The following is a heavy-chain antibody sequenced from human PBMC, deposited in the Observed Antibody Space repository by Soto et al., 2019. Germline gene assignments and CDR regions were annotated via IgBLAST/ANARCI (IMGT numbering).Heavy chain of an antibody. V-gene: IGHV4-39*01. Sequence: QLQLQESGPGLVKPSETLSLTCTVSGGSISSSSYYWGWIRQPPGKGLEWIGSIYYSGSTYYNPSLKSRVTIYVDTSKNQFSLKLSSVTAADTAVYYCARNTPLYDYVWGSYRYHDAFDLWGQGTMVTVSS. CDR1: GGSISSSSYY. D-gene: IGHD3-16*02. CDR3: ARNTPLYDYVWGSYRYHDAFDL. J-gene: IGHJ3*01. CDR2: IYYSGST.